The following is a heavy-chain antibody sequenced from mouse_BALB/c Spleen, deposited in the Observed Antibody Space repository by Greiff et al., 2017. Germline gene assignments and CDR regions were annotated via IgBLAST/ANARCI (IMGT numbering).Heavy chain of an antibody. V-gene: IGHV5-15*02. CDR1: GFTFSDYG. Sequence: EVQLVESGGGLVQPGGSRKLSCAASGFTFSDYGMAWVRQAPGKGPEWVAFISNLAYSIYYADTVTGRFTISRENAKNTLYLEMSSLRSEDTAMYYCARVKASYYFDYWGQGTTLTVSS. D-gene: IGHD6-1*01. CDR3: ARVKASYYFDY. J-gene: IGHJ2*01. CDR2: ISNLAYSI.